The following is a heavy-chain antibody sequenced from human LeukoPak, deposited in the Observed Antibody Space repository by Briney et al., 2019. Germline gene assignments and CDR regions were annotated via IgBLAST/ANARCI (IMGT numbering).Heavy chain of an antibody. D-gene: IGHD5-12*01. CDR1: GYTFTNYA. J-gene: IGHJ4*02. V-gene: IGHV1-3*01. CDR2: INAGNGNT. Sequence: ASVKVSCKASGYTFTNYAMHWVRQAPGQRLEWMGWINAGNGNTEYSQKFQGRVTITRDTSASTAYMELSSLRSEDTAVYYCAREGDYLPGAYWGQGTLVTVSS. CDR3: AREGDYLPGAY.